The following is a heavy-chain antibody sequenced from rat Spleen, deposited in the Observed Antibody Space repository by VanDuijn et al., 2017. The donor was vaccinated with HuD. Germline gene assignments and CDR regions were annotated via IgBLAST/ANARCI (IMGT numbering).Heavy chain of an antibody. D-gene: IGHD4-1*01. V-gene: IGHV5-25*01. Sequence: EVQLVESGGGLVQPGRSMKLSCAASGFTFTNYYMAWVRQAPTKGLEWVASINTGGGNTYYRDSVKGRVTISRDNGKSTLYRQMESLRSEDTATYYCVRLLGAPDWYFDFWGPGTMVTVSS. CDR1: GFTFTNYY. J-gene: IGHJ1*01. CDR2: INTGGGNT. CDR3: VRLLGAPDWYFDF.